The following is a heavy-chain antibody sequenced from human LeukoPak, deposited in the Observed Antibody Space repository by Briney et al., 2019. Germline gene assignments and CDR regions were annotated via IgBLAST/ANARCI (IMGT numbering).Heavy chain of an antibody. J-gene: IGHJ6*03. CDR3: ARAGRSSSPYYYYYYYMDV. Sequence: GASVKVSRKASRYTFTGYYMHWVRQAPGQGLEWMGWINPNSGGTNYAQKFQGRVTMTRDTSISTAYMELSRLRSDDTAVYYCARAGRSSSPYYYYYYYMDVWGKGTTVTVSS. CDR1: RYTFTGYY. D-gene: IGHD6-6*01. V-gene: IGHV1-2*02. CDR2: INPNSGGT.